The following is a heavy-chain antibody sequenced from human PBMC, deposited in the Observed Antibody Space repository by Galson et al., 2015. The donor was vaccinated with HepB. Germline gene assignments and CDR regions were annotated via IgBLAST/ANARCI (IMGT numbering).Heavy chain of an antibody. CDR2: ISGSGGST. CDR3: ERAAAGRVGPFDY. V-gene: IGHV3-23*01. CDR1: GFTFSSYA. D-gene: IGHD6-13*01. J-gene: IGHJ4*02. Sequence: SLRLSCAASGFTFSSYAMSWVRQAPGKGLEWVSAISGSGGSTYYADSVKGWFTISRDNSKNTLYLQMNSLRAEDTAVYYCERAAAGRVGPFDYWGQGTLVTVSS.